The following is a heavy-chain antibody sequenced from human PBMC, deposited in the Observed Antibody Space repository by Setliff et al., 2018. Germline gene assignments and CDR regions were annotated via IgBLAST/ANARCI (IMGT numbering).Heavy chain of an antibody. CDR1: GFTFSSLW. Sequence: PGGSLRLSCAASGFTFSSLWVSWVRQSPGKGLEWVANINQAGSAEFYVDSVKGRFTISRDNAKNSLYLQMNSLRAEDTAVYFCASATGYWGQGILVTVSS. J-gene: IGHJ4*02. CDR2: INQAGSAE. CDR3: ASATGY. V-gene: IGHV3-7*01.